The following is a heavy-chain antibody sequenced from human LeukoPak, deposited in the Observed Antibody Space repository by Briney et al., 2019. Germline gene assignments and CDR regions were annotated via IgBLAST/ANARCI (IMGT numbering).Heavy chain of an antibody. CDR2: INPNGGGT. V-gene: IGHV1-2*02. D-gene: IGHD4/OR15-4a*01. Sequence: ASVKVSCKASGYTFTGYYMHWVRQAPGQGLEWMGWINPNGGGTNYAQKFQGRVTMTRDTSISTAYMELSRLRSDDTAVYYCARLLTNYYAFDIWGQGTMVTVSS. J-gene: IGHJ3*02. CDR1: GYTFTGYY. CDR3: ARLLTNYYAFDI.